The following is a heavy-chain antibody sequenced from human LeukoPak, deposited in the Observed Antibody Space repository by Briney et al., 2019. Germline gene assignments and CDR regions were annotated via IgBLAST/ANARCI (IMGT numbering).Heavy chain of an antibody. CDR1: GFTVNSNS. CDR2: IYSGTI. V-gene: IGHV3-53*01. D-gene: IGHD4/OR15-4a*01. J-gene: IGHJ4*02. CDR3: ARRAGAYSHPYDY. Sequence: GGSLRLSCTVSGFTVNSNSMSWVRQAPGKGLEWVSFIYSGTIHYSDSVKGRFTISRDNSKNTRYLQMNNLRAEDTAVYYCARRAGAYSHPYDYWGQGTLVTVSS.